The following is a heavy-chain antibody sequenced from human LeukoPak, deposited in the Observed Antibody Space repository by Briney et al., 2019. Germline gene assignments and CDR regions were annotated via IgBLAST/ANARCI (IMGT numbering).Heavy chain of an antibody. Sequence: PSETLSLTCAVYGGSFSGYYWSWIRQPPGKGLEWIGYIYYSGSTNYNPSLKSRVTISVDTSKNQFSLKLSSVTAADTAVYYCARSHYDFWSGYSYYFDYWGQGTLVTVSS. CDR1: GGSFSGYY. D-gene: IGHD3-3*01. V-gene: IGHV4-59*01. CDR3: ARSHYDFWSGYSYYFDY. CDR2: IYYSGST. J-gene: IGHJ4*02.